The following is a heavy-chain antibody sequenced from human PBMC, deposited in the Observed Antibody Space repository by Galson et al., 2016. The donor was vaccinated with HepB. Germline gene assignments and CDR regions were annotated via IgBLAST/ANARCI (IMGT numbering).Heavy chain of an antibody. CDR3: ARATSSSWYRKWYYFDY. Sequence: SVKVSCKASGGTFSSYAISWVRQAPGQGLEWMGGIIPIFGTANYAQKFQGRVTITADKSTSTAYMELSSLRSEDTAVYYCARATSSSWYRKWYYFDYWGQGSLGTGSS. V-gene: IGHV1-69*06. J-gene: IGHJ4*02. CDR2: IIPIFGTA. D-gene: IGHD6-13*01. CDR1: GGTFSSYA.